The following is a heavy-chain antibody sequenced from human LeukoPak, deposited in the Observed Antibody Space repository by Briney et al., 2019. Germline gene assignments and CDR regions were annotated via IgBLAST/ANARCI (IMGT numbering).Heavy chain of an antibody. V-gene: IGHV1-69*13. D-gene: IGHD3-22*01. CDR2: IIPIFGTA. J-gene: IGHJ5*02. CDR3: ARLGPFYDSSGYGEYNWFDP. Sequence: SVKVSCKASGGTFSSYAISWVRQAPGQGLEWMGGIIPIFGTANYAQKFQGRVTITADESTSTAYMELSSLRSEDTAVYYCARLGPFYDSSGYGEYNWFDPWGQGTLVTVSS. CDR1: GGTFSSYA.